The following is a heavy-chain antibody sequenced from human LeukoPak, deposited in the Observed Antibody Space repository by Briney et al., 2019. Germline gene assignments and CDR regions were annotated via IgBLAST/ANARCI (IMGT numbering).Heavy chain of an antibody. CDR2: INPSGGST. Sequence: ASVKVSCKASGYTFTSYYMHWVRQAPGQGLEWMGIINPSGGSTSNAQKFQGRVTMTRNTSISTAYMELSSLRSEDTAVYYCARGGDYYDSSGYRAGVDYWGQGTLVTVSS. D-gene: IGHD3-22*01. J-gene: IGHJ4*02. CDR1: GYTFTSYY. CDR3: ARGGDYYDSSGYRAGVDY. V-gene: IGHV1-46*01.